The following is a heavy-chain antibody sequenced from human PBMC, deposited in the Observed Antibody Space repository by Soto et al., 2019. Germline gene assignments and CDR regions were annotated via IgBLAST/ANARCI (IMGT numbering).Heavy chain of an antibody. CDR2: INHSGGT. V-gene: IGHV4-34*01. CDR3: ARGSVDTVDSSGLYEY. D-gene: IGHD3-22*01. J-gene: IGHJ4*02. Sequence: SETLSLTCAVYGGSFSAYYWSWIRQPPGKGLEWIGEINHSGGTSYNPSLKSRVTISVDTSKSQFSLKLTSVTAADRAVYYCARGSVDTVDSSGLYEYWGQGTPVTVSS. CDR1: GGSFSAYY.